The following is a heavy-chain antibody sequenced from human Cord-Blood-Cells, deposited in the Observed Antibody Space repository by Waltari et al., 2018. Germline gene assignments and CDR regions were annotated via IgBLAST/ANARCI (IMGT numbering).Heavy chain of an antibody. J-gene: IGHJ3*02. CDR3: AKDAPYAFDI. V-gene: IGHV3-30*18. CDR2: ISYDGSNK. Sequence: QVQLVESGGGVVQPGRSLRLSCAASGLTFSSYGMHWVRQAPGKGLEWVAVISYDGSNKYYADSVKGRFTISRDNSKNTLYLQMNSLRAEDTAVYYCAKDAPYAFDIWGQGTMVTVSS. CDR1: GLTFSSYG.